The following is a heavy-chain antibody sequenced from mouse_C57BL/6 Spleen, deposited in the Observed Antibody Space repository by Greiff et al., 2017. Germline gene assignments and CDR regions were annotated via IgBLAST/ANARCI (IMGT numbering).Heavy chain of an antibody. CDR2: ISGGGGNT. CDR1: GFTFSSYT. Sequence: EVHLVESGGGLVKPGGSLKLSCAASGFTFSSYTMSWVRQTPEKRLEWVATISGGGGNTYYPDSVKGRFTISRDNAKNTLYLQMSSLRSEDTALYYCARRFTTVVAEYFDVWGTGTTVTVSS. D-gene: IGHD1-1*01. J-gene: IGHJ1*03. CDR3: ARRFTTVVAEYFDV. V-gene: IGHV5-9*01.